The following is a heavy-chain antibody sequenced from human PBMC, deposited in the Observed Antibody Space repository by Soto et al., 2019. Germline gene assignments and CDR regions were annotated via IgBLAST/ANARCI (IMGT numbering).Heavy chain of an antibody. CDR3: AKAGNMTTVVYNWFDP. CDR1: GFTFSSYA. Sequence: PGGSLRLSCAASGFTFSSYAMSWVRQAPGKGLEWVSAISGSGGSTYYADSVKGRFTISRDNSKNTLYLQMNSLRAEDTAVYYCAKAGNMTTVVYNWFDPWGQGTLVTVSS. V-gene: IGHV3-23*01. CDR2: ISGSGGST. J-gene: IGHJ5*02. D-gene: IGHD4-17*01.